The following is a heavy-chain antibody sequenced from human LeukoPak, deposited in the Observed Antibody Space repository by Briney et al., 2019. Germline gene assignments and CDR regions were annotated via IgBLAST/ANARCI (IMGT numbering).Heavy chain of an antibody. CDR3: ARVYCDYVWGSSLDAFDI. CDR1: GGTFSSYA. Sequence: SVKVSCKASGGTFSSYAISWVRQAPGQGLEWMGGIIPIFGTANYAQKFQGRVTITADESTSTAYMELSSLRSEDTAVYYCARVYCDYVWGSSLDAFDIWGQGTMVTVSS. D-gene: IGHD3-16*01. V-gene: IGHV1-69*01. CDR2: IIPIFGTA. J-gene: IGHJ3*02.